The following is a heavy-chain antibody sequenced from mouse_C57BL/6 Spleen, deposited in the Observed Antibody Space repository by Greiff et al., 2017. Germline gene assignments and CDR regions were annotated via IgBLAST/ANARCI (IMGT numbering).Heavy chain of an antibody. CDR1: GYTFTSYW. CDR2: IDPSDSET. V-gene: IGHV1-52*01. J-gene: IGHJ4*01. D-gene: IGHD1-1*01. Sequence: QVQLQQPGAELVRPGSSVKLSCKASGYTFTSYWMHWVKQRPIQGLEWIGNIDPSDSETHYNQQFKDKATLTVDKSSSTAYMQLSSLTSEDSAVYYCARDYYGSSLRAMDYWGQGTSVTVSS. CDR3: ARDYYGSSLRAMDY.